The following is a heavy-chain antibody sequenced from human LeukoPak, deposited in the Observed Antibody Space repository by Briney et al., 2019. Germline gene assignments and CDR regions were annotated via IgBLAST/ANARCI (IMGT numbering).Heavy chain of an antibody. D-gene: IGHD5-18*01. Sequence: GGSLRLSCAASGFTFSSYAMSWVRQAPGKGLEWVSYISSSSSDTKYADSVKGRFTISRDNAKKSLYLQMNSLRAEDTAMYYCARERYSFGYWGQGTLVTVSS. J-gene: IGHJ4*02. CDR3: ARERYSFGY. CDR1: GFTFSSYA. V-gene: IGHV3-21*05. CDR2: ISSSSSDT.